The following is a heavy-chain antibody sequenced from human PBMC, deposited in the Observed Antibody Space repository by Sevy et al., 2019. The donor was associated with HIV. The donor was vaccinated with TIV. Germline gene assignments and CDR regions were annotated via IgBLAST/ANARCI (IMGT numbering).Heavy chain of an antibody. CDR3: TRWKAAQSIFDY. CDR2: LRSDVYGGTV. CDR1: GFTFGDYC. D-gene: IGHD6-13*01. J-gene: IGHJ4*02. V-gene: IGHV3-49*04. Sequence: GGSLRLSCTASGFTFGDYCMSWVRQAPGKGLEWVAFLRSDVYGGTVDNAASVRGRFVISRDDSKTIAYLQMNDLKTEDTGGYYCTRWKAAQSIFDYWGQGALVTVSS.